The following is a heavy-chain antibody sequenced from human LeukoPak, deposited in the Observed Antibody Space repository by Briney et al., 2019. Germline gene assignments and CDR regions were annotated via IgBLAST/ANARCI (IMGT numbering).Heavy chain of an antibody. J-gene: IGHJ4*02. D-gene: IGHD3-22*01. V-gene: IGHV3-33*01. CDR3: ARDHYYDSSGYYSGGY. CDR1: GFTFSSYG. Sequence: PGGSLRLSCAASGFTFSSYGMHWVRQAPGKGLEWVAVIWYDGSNKYYADSVKGRFTISRDNSKNTLYLQMNSLRAEDTAVYYCARDHYYDSSGYYSGGYWGQGTLVTVSS. CDR2: IWYDGSNK.